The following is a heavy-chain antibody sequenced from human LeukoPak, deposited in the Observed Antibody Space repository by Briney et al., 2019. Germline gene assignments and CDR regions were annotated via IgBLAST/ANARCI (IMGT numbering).Heavy chain of an antibody. J-gene: IGHJ5*02. D-gene: IGHD6-13*01. Sequence: PSETLSLTCTVSGGSISSYYWSWIRRPPGKGLEWIGYIYYSGSTSYNPSLKSRVTISVDTSKNQFSLRLNSVTAADTAVYYCARELAAAAANWFDPWGQGTLVTVSS. CDR3: ARELAAAAANWFDP. CDR1: GGSISSYY. CDR2: IYYSGST. V-gene: IGHV4-59*01.